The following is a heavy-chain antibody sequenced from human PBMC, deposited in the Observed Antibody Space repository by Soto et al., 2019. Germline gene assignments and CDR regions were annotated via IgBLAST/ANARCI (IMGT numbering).Heavy chain of an antibody. Sequence: ASVKVSCKASGYTFTSYYMHWVRQAPGQGLEWMGIINPSGGSTSYAQKFQGRVTMTRDTSTSTVYMELSSLRSEDTAVYYCARDRVAARYYYYYYGMDVWGQGTTVTVSS. J-gene: IGHJ6*02. CDR3: ARDRVAARYYYYYYGMDV. CDR1: GYTFTSYY. D-gene: IGHD6-6*01. V-gene: IGHV1-46*01. CDR2: INPSGGST.